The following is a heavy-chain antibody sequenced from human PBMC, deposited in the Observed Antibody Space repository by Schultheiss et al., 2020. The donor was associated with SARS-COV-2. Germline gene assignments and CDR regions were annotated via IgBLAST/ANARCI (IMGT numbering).Heavy chain of an antibody. D-gene: IGHD2-2*01. Sequence: GSLRLSCTVSGGSISGYYWGWIRQPPGKGLEWIGEINHSGSTYYNPSLKSRVTISVDTSKNQFSLKLSSVTAADTAVYYCARDMRHYWYFDLWGRGTLVTVSS. V-gene: IGHV4-38-2*02. CDR2: INHSGST. CDR1: GGSISGYY. CDR3: ARDMRHYWYFDL. J-gene: IGHJ2*01.